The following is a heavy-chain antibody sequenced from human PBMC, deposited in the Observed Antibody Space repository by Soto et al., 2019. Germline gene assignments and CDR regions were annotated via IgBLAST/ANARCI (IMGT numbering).Heavy chain of an antibody. Sequence: SVKVSCKASGGTFSSYAISWVRQAPGQGLEWMGGIIPIFGTANYAQKFQGRVTITADESTSTAYMELSSLRSEDTAVYYCARDQGITGPPYYYYYRMDVWGQGTTVTVSS. CDR2: IIPIFGTA. CDR1: GGTFSSYA. CDR3: ARDQGITGPPYYYYYRMDV. D-gene: IGHD1-20*01. J-gene: IGHJ6*02. V-gene: IGHV1-69*13.